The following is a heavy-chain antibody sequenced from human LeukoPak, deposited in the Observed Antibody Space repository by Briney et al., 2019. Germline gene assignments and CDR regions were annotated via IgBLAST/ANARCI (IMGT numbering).Heavy chain of an antibody. D-gene: IGHD6-13*01. CDR3: ARVLKYSSSWYIPLIYGMDV. CDR2: INHSGST. V-gene: IGHV4-34*01. Sequence: PSEALSLTCAVYGGSFSGYYWSWIRQPPGKGLEWIGEINHSGSTNYNPSLKSRVTISVDTSKNQFSLKLSSVTAADTAVYYCARVLKYSSSWYIPLIYGMDVWGQGTTVTVSS. J-gene: IGHJ6*02. CDR1: GGSFSGYY.